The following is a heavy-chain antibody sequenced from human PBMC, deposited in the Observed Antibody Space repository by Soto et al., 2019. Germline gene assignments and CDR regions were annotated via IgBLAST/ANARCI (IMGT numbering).Heavy chain of an antibody. CDR3: ARNYYGSGVDS. CDR1: GYSISSGYY. V-gene: IGHV4-38-2*01. D-gene: IGHD3-10*01. J-gene: IGHJ4*02. CDR2: ISHSGST. Sequence: SETLSLTCAVSGYSISSGYYWGWIRQPPGKGLEWIGSISHSGSTYYNPSLKSRVTMSVDTSKNQFSLKLSSVTAADTAVYYCARNYYGSGVDSWGQGTPVTVSS.